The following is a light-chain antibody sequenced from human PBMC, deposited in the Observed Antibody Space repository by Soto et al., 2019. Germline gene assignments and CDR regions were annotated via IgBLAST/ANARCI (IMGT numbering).Light chain of an antibody. CDR3: HQYGSSPPA. CDR2: GTT. J-gene: IGKJ4*01. Sequence: EIVLTQSPGTLSLSPGETATLSCRASQTVNSNFLAWYQHKPGQAPRLLIYGTTSRATGVPDRFSGGGSGTAFTLTLSGREPEGFALYNCHQYGSSPPAFGGGTKVELK. CDR1: QTVNSNF. V-gene: IGKV3-20*01.